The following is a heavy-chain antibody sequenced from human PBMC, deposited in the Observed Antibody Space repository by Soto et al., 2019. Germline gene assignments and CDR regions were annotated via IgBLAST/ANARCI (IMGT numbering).Heavy chain of an antibody. CDR3: ARSQEANWNYPLWFY. V-gene: IGHV1-18*01. D-gene: IGHD1-7*01. CDR2: ISAYNGNT. CDR1: GYTFTSYG. Sequence: ASVKFSCKASGYTFTSYGISWVRQAPGQGLEWMGWISAYNGNTNYAQKLQGRVTMTTDTSTSTAYMELRSLRSDDTAVYYCARSQEANWNYPLWFYWGQGTLVTVSS. J-gene: IGHJ4*02.